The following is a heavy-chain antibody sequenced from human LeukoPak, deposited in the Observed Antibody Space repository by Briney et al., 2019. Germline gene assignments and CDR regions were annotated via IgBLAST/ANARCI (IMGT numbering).Heavy chain of an antibody. CDR2: INQDGSEK. Sequence: GGSLRLSCVASGFTFSSYWMSWVRQAPGKGLEWVANINQDGSEKYDVDSAKGRFTISRDNAKNSLYLQMNSLRVEDTAMYYCGRVGGGDGSGWSTTDYWGQGTLVTISS. D-gene: IGHD6-19*01. J-gene: IGHJ4*02. CDR3: GRVGGGDGSGWSTTDY. CDR1: GFTFSSYW. V-gene: IGHV3-7*01.